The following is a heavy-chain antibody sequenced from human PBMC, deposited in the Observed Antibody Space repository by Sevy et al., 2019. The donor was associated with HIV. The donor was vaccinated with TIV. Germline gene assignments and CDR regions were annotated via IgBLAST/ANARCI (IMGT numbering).Heavy chain of an antibody. Sequence: ASVKVSCKLSGYTLTDFPMHWVRQAPGKGLEWVATFDPEDGRTIYAQKFQGRVTMTEDTSTDTAYMELNSLRSDDTAVYYCATTKDYYDSSGYPFDYWGQGTQVTVSS. J-gene: IGHJ4*02. CDR2: FDPEDGRT. CDR1: GYTLTDFP. V-gene: IGHV1-24*01. CDR3: ATTKDYYDSSGYPFDY. D-gene: IGHD3-22*01.